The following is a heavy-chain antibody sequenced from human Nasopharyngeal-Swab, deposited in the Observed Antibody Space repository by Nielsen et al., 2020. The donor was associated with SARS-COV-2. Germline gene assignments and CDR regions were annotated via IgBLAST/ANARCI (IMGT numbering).Heavy chain of an antibody. CDR1: GFTFSSYS. Sequence: GESLKISCAASGFTFSSYSMDWVRQAPGKGLEWVSSISSSSSYIYYADSVKGRFTISRDNAKNSLYLQMNSLRAEDTAVYYCARDSIYDFWSGYSHWGQGTLVTVSS. J-gene: IGHJ4*02. CDR2: ISSSSSYI. V-gene: IGHV3-21*01. CDR3: ARDSIYDFWSGYSH. D-gene: IGHD3-3*01.